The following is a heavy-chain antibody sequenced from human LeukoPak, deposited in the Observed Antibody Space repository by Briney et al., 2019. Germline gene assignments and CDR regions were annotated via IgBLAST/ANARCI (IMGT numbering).Heavy chain of an antibody. Sequence: SETLSLTPTDPRDSISGPYWSWISHSPREGLERIGYIYYSGSPNNNPSLKSRINISVDTSKNQFSLKVSSVTAADTAVYYCAREAEMVLTGYSYFDYWGQGTLVTVSS. CDR1: RDSISGPY. V-gene: IGHV4-59*11. J-gene: IGHJ4*02. D-gene: IGHD3-9*01. CDR3: AREAEMVLTGYSYFDY. CDR2: IYYSGSP.